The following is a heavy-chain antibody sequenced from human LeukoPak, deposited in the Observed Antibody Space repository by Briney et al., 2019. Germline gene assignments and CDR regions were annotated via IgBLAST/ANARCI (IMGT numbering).Heavy chain of an antibody. V-gene: IGHV4-39*01. Sequence: SETLSLTCTVSGGSVTTGYYYWGWIRQPPGKALEWIGSFYYSGSTYYNPSLQSRVTISVDTSKTQFSLRLNSVTAADTAVYYCGRFYYGSGSYVSKFDYWGQGTLVTVSS. CDR1: GGSVTTGYYY. J-gene: IGHJ4*02. D-gene: IGHD3-10*01. CDR2: FYYSGST. CDR3: GRFYYGSGSYVSKFDY.